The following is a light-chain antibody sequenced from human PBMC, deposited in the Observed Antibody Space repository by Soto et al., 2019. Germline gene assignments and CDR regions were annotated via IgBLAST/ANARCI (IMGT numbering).Light chain of an antibody. J-gene: IGLJ1*01. CDR1: SSDVGGYKY. CDR2: DVS. CDR3: CSFAGSYTFYV. Sequence: QSVLTQPRSVSGSPGQSVTISCTGTSSDVGGYKYVSWYQQHPGKAPKLMIYDVSKRPSGVPDRFSGSKSGNTASLTISGPQAEDEADYYCCSFAGSYTFYVFGTGTKVTVL. V-gene: IGLV2-11*01.